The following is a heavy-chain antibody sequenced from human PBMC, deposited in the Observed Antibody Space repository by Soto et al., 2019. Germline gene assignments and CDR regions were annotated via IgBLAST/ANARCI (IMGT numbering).Heavy chain of an antibody. CDR1: GFTFQNYH. J-gene: IGHJ4*02. V-gene: IGHV1-46*02. CDR2: IDPSGDTT. CDR3: AKDLCASWTVDY. Sequence: QVQLVQSGAEVKEPGASVKVSCKASGFTFQNYHMHWVRQAPGQGLEWMGIIDPSGDTTNYAQNFQGRPAMTRDTPTSTAYMELSSLTSEDTAVYYCAKDLCASWTVDYWGQGTLITVSS. D-gene: IGHD4-17*01.